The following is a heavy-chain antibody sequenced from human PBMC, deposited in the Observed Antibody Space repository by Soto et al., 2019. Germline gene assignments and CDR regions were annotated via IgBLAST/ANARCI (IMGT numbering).Heavy chain of an antibody. J-gene: IGHJ5*02. V-gene: IGHV4-30-4*01. CDR3: ASQFCSGGACFNWFDP. CDR2: IFDSGIT. Sequence: SETLSLTCTASGGSIRSSLYYWSWIRQPPGKGLEWIGYIFDSGITHYNPSLKSRVAMSVDTSKNQFSLNLTSVTAADTAVYFCASQFCSGGACFNWFDPWGHGTLVTVSS. CDR1: GGSIRSSLYY. D-gene: IGHD2-21*02.